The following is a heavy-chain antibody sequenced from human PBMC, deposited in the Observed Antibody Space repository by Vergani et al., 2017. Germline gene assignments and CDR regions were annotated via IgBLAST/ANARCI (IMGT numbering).Heavy chain of an antibody. J-gene: IGHJ4*02. V-gene: IGHV3-33*01. CDR3: SRGGGTGLPNDS. CDR2: IYFDGSNK. CDR1: GFTFSTYG. Sequence: QMQLVESGGGVVRPGGSLRLSCAASGFTFSTYGMHWVRQAPGKGLEWVALIYFDGSNKYYADSVKGRFTISRDNSDNRLYLQMSSLRAEDTAVYYCSRGGGTGLPNDSWGRGTLVTVSS. D-gene: IGHD6-19*01.